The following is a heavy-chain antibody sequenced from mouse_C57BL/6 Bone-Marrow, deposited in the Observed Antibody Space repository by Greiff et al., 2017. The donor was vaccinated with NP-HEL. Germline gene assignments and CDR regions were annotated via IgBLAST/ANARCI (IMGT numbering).Heavy chain of an antibody. J-gene: IGHJ3*01. CDR1: GYTFTSYG. V-gene: IGHV1-81*01. CDR2: IYPRSGNT. D-gene: IGHD2-4*01. CDR3: AGVRDYSWFAY. Sequence: QVQLQQSGAELARPGASVKLSCKASGYTFTSYGISWVKQRTGQGLEWIGEIYPRSGNTYYNEKFKGKATLTADKSSSTAYMELRSLTSEDSAVYFCAGVRDYSWFAYWGQGTLVTVSA.